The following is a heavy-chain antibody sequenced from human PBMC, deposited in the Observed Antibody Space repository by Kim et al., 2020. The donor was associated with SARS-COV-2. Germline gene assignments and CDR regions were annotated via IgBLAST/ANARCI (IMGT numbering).Heavy chain of an antibody. V-gene: IGHV1-46*01. Sequence: ASVKVSCKASGYIFSSYYMHWVRQAPGQGLEWMGIINPSGGSTSYAQKFQGRVSMTRDTSTSTVYMELSSLRSEDTAVYYCARSGNYGPHDYWGQGTLVIVSS. CDR3: ARSGNYGPHDY. J-gene: IGHJ4*02. D-gene: IGHD1-26*01. CDR2: INPSGGST. CDR1: GYIFSSYY.